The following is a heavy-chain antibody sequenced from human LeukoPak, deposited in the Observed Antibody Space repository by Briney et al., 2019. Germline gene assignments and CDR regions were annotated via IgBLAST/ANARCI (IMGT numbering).Heavy chain of an antibody. D-gene: IGHD2-2*01. CDR3: ARTAVYCSSTSCYHYFDY. CDR2: INWNGGST. Sequence: GGSLRLSCAASVFTFDDYGMSWVRQAPGKGLEWVSGINWNGGSTVYADSVKGRFTISRDNAKNSLYLQMNSLRAEDTALYYCARTAVYCSSTSCYHYFDYWGQGTLVTVSS. V-gene: IGHV3-20*04. J-gene: IGHJ4*02. CDR1: VFTFDDYG.